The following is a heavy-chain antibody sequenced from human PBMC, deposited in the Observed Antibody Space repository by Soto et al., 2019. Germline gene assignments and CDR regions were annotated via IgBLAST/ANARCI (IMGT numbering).Heavy chain of an antibody. D-gene: IGHD3-22*01. CDR3: AKDLYYYDSSGYDAFDI. CDR1: GSTFSSYG. Sequence: PGGSLRPSCAASGSTFSSYGMHWVRQAPGKGLEWVAVISYDGSNKYYADSVKGRFTISRDNSKNTLYLQMNSLRAEDTAVYYCAKDLYYYDSSGYDAFDIWGQGTMVTVSS. J-gene: IGHJ3*02. V-gene: IGHV3-30*18. CDR2: ISYDGSNK.